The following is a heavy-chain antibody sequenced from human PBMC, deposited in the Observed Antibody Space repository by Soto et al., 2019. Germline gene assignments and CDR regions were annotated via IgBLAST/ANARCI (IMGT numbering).Heavy chain of an antibody. Sequence: GTLRLSCAASGFTFSNYGMHWVRQAPGKGLEWVAIIWHDGNNKYYADSVRGRFIISRDNSKNRLYLQMNSLRAEDTAVYYCASDLVGASDSYGLDVWGEGTPVTVSS. J-gene: IGHJ6*02. V-gene: IGHV3-33*01. D-gene: IGHD1-26*01. CDR3: ASDLVGASDSYGLDV. CDR2: IWHDGNNK. CDR1: GFTFSNYG.